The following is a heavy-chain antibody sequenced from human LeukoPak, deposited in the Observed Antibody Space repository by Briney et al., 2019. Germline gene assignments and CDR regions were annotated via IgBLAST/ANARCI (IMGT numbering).Heavy chain of an antibody. J-gene: IGHJ4*02. CDR1: GFTFSSYA. Sequence: QPGGSLRLSCAASGFTFSSYAMSWVRQAPGKGLEWVSVIYSGGSTYYADSVKGRFTISRDNSKNTLYLQMNSLRAEDTAVYYCARANNCIDYWGQGTLVTVSS. CDR3: ARANNCIDY. CDR2: IYSGGST. V-gene: IGHV3-53*01. D-gene: IGHD1-20*01.